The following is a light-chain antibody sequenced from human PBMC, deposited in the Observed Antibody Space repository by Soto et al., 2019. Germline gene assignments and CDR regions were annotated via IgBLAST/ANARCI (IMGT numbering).Light chain of an antibody. J-gene: IGKJ4*01. CDR2: AAS. CDR1: QSISSH. CDR3: QQSHSAPLT. Sequence: QMTQSPSSLFASVGDRVTITCRASQSISSHLNWYQQKVGQTPRLLIYAASTLQSEVPPRFSGSGSGTELTLTISGLQREDFATYYCQQSHSAPLTFGGGTKLQI. V-gene: IGKV1-39*01.